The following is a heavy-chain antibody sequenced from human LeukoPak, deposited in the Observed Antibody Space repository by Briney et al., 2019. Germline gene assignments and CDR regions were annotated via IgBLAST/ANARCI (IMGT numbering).Heavy chain of an antibody. V-gene: IGHV1-2*02. J-gene: IGHJ4*02. CDR1: GYTFTAYF. CDR3: AKGDIYFDY. Sequence: ASVKVSCKASGYTFTAYFMHWVRQAPGQGPEWMGWINPNSGGTNYAQKFQGRVSMTRDTSISTAYMELSSLRSDDTAVYYCAKGDIYFDYWGQGTLVTVSS. CDR2: INPNSGGT.